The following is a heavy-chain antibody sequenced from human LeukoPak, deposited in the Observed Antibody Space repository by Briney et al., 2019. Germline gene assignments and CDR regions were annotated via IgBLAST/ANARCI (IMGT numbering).Heavy chain of an antibody. V-gene: IGHV3-7*01. J-gene: IGHJ4*02. CDR1: GFTFSNFW. CDR3: ARGGVTTASY. CDR2: IKQDGSEK. Sequence: GGSLRLSCAASGFTFSNFWMSWVRRAPGKGLVCVANIKQDGSEKSYVDSVRGRFTISRDNAKNSLYLQMGSLRAEDTAVYYCARGGVTTASYWGQGTLVTVSS. D-gene: IGHD4-17*01.